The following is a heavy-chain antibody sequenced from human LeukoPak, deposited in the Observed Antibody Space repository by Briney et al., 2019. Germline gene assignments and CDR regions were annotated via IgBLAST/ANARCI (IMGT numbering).Heavy chain of an antibody. Sequence: ASVKVSCKASGGTFSSYAISWVRQAPGHGLEWMGGIIPIFGTANYAQKFQGRVTITADESTSTAYMELSSLRSEDTAVYYCVNVGASGGYWGQGTLVTVSS. CDR1: GGTFSSYA. D-gene: IGHD3-10*01. CDR2: IIPIFGTA. J-gene: IGHJ4*02. V-gene: IGHV1-69*13. CDR3: VNVGASGGY.